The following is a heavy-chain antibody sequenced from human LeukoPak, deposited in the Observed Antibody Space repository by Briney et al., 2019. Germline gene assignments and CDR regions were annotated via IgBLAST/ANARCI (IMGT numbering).Heavy chain of an antibody. CDR1: GFPFSSNW. J-gene: IGHJ4*02. V-gene: IGHV3-7*01. CDR3: ARVYSYYDSSGYYLDY. D-gene: IGHD3-22*01. CDR2: INQAGSEK. Sequence: GGSLRLSCAAPGFPFSSNWLPGVRKAPGKGLEWVANINQAGSEKYYVDSVKGRFTISRDNAKNSLYLQMNSLRAEDTAVYYCARVYSYYDSSGYYLDYWGQGALVTVSS.